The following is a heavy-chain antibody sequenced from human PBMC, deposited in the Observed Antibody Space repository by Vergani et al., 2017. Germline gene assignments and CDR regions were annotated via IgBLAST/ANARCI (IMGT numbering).Heavy chain of an antibody. CDR3: TWLYEPTGHWYFDF. D-gene: IGHD1-14*01. CDR1: GIPLSTSGMR. CDR2: IDWDDEK. J-gene: IGHJ2*01. V-gene: IGHV2-70*04. Sequence: QVTLKESGPALVKPTQTLTLTCTVSGIPLSTSGMRVSWIRQPPGKAPEWLARIDWDDEKFYSPSLKTRLTITKDTSKNQVVLKMTKMDPVDTAMYYCTWLYEPTGHWYFDFWGRGTLVAVSS.